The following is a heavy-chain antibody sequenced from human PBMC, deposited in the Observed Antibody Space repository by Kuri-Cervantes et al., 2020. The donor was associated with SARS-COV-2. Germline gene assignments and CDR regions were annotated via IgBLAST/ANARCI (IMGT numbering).Heavy chain of an antibody. CDR2: IYYSGST. CDR3: ARVRDIVLMVYAIRGWFDP. V-gene: IGHV4-30-4*01. J-gene: IGHJ5*02. D-gene: IGHD2-8*01. CDR1: GGSISSGDYY. Sequence: SETLSLTCTVSGGSISSGDYYWSWIRQPPGKGLEWIGYIYYSGSTYYNPSLKSRVTISVDTSKNQFSLKLSSVTAADTAVYYCARVRDIVLMVYAIRGWFDPWGQGTLVTVSS.